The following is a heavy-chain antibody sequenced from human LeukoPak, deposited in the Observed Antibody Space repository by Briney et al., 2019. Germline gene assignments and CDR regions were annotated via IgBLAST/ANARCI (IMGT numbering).Heavy chain of an antibody. J-gene: IGHJ4*02. CDR1: GGSISSSSYY. D-gene: IGHD4-17*01. Sequence: SETLSLTCTVSGGSISSSSYYWGWIRQPPGKGLEWIGSIYYSGSTYYNPSLKSRVTISVDTSKNQFSLKLSSVTAADTAVYFCARLFDDYGDQRGLDYWGQGILVTVSS. V-gene: IGHV4-39*07. CDR3: ARLFDDYGDQRGLDY. CDR2: IYYSGST.